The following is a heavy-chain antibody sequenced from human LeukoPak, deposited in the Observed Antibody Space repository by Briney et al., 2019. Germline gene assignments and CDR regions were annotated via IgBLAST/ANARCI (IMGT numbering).Heavy chain of an antibody. J-gene: IGHJ4*02. CDR1: GGSISSYY. CDR3: ARYSYGGSYFDY. Sequence: SETLSLTCTVSGGSISSYYWSWIRQPPGKGLEWIGYIYYSGSTNYDPSLKSRVTISVDTSKNQFSLKLNSVTAADTAVYYCARYSYGGSYFDYWGQGTLVTVSS. CDR2: IYYSGST. D-gene: IGHD5-18*01. V-gene: IGHV4-59*08.